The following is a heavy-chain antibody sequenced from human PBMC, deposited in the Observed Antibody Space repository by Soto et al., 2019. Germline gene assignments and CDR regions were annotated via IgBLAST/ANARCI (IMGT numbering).Heavy chain of an antibody. V-gene: IGHV3-15*07. CDR2: IKSKTDGGTT. J-gene: IGHJ4*02. Sequence: PVGSLRLSCVASSFTFSNAWMNWVRQAPGKGLEWVGHIKSKTDGGTTDYAAPVKGRFTISRDDSKNTLYLQMNSLKTEDTAVYYCATEGPIWGYSDYWGQGTLVTVSS. CDR3: ATEGPIWGYSDY. CDR1: SFTFSNAW. D-gene: IGHD7-27*01.